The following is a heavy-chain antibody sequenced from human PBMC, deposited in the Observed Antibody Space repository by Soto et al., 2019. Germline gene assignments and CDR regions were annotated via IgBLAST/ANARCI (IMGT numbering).Heavy chain of an antibody. J-gene: IGHJ4*02. CDR3: ARDPDYGDYWGYVFDS. CDR2: INPTSGGT. Sequence: QVQLVQSGAEVKKPGASVKVSCKTSGYTFAAYYIHWIRQAPGQGLEWMGWINPTSGGTVYAQNFQDRVTMTRDTSISTAYMELRRLNSDDTAVYYCARDPDYGDYWGYVFDSWGQETPVTVSS. V-gene: IGHV1-2*02. D-gene: IGHD4-17*01. CDR1: GYTFAAYY.